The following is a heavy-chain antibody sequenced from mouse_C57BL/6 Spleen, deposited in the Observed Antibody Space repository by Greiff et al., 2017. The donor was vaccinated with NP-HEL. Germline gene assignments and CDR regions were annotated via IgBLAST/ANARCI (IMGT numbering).Heavy chain of an antibody. Sequence: VQLQQSGAELVRPGSSVKLSCKASGYTFTSYWMHWVKQRPIQGLEWIGNIDPSDSETHYNQKFKDKAILTVDKSSSTAYMQPSSLTSEDSAVYYCARRGNAWFAYWGQGTLVTVSA. V-gene: IGHV1-52*01. CDR2: IDPSDSET. CDR3: ARRGNAWFAY. CDR1: GYTFTSYW. J-gene: IGHJ3*01.